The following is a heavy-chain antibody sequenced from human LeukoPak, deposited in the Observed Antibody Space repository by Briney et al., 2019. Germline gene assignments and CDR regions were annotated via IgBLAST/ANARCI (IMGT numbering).Heavy chain of an antibody. D-gene: IGHD6-13*01. Sequence: PSETLSLTCTVSGGSMSSSSYCWGWIRQPPGKGLEWIGRIIYSGSTYYNPSLNTRVTISVDTSKTQFSLKLTSLTAADTGVYYCASELQRLVLQFYYFYGMVVWGQGATVTVSS. V-gene: IGHV4-39*01. CDR3: ASELQRLVLQFYYFYGMVV. J-gene: IGHJ6*02. CDR2: IIYSGST. CDR1: GGSMSSSSYC.